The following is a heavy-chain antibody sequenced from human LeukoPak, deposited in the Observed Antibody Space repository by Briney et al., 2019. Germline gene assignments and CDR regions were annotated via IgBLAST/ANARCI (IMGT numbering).Heavy chain of an antibody. J-gene: IGHJ4*02. Sequence: GGSLRLSCAASGFTFSNYPMHWVRQAPGKGLEWVALLSYDGSNECYADSVKGRFTISRDNSKNTLYLQMNSLRAEDTAVYYCARGRGSYSADYWGQGTLVTVSS. CDR2: LSYDGSNE. CDR3: ARGRGSYSADY. V-gene: IGHV3-30-3*01. CDR1: GFTFSNYP. D-gene: IGHD1-26*01.